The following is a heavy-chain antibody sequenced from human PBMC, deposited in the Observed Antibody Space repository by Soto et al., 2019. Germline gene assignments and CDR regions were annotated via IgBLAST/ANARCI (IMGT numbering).Heavy chain of an antibody. CDR3: ARGHDQPPVGLYLNT. Sequence: QVQLVQSGAEVKNPGSSVKVSCKASGGTFNSYLIDWVRQAPGQGLEWMGGIIPAFGTAKYAQKFQGRVTIPADQSTPTAYMELRTLASNETAVYYCARGHDQPPVGLYLNTWGKGNLATVSS. V-gene: IGHV1-69*01. CDR1: GGTFNSYL. CDR2: IIPAFGTA. D-gene: IGHD3-3*01. J-gene: IGHJ4*02.